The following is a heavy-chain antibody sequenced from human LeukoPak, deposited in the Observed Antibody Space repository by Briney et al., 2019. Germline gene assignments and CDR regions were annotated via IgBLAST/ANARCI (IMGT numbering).Heavy chain of an antibody. D-gene: IGHD6-13*01. CDR2: INQDGSEI. CDR3: ARATSGRSGWWEGALDV. V-gene: IGHV3-7*03. J-gene: IGHJ3*01. CDR1: GFTFSNYW. Sequence: PGGSLRLSCAASGFTFSNYWMSWVRQAPGKGLEWLANINQDGSEIYYVDSVKGRFTISRGNGDNSLYLQMTSLRADDTAVYYCARATSGRSGWWEGALDVWGPGTVVTVSS.